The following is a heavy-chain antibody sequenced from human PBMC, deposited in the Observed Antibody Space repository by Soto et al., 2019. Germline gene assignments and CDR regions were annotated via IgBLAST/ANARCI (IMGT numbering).Heavy chain of an antibody. CDR1: GFTFSSYD. V-gene: IGHV3-13*01. D-gene: IGHD3-22*01. CDR2: IGTAGDT. CDR3: ARALLYYYDSSGYKYYYYGMDV. Sequence: LRLSCAASGFTFSSYDMHWVRQATGKGLEWVSAIGTAGDTYYPGSVKGRFTISRENAKNSLYLQMNSLRAGDTAVYYCARALLYYYDSSGYKYYYYGMDVWGQGTTVTVSS. J-gene: IGHJ6*02.